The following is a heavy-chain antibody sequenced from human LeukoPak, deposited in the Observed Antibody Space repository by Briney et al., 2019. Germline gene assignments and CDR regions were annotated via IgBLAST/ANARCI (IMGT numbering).Heavy chain of an antibody. CDR2: IIPIFGTA. D-gene: IGHD3-22*01. CDR3: ARDSGRYYDSSGPGNYFDY. V-gene: IGHV1-69*05. CDR1: GGTFSSYA. Sequence: SVKVSCKASGGTFSSYAISWVRQAPGQGLEWMGGIIPIFGTANYAQKFQGRVTITTDESTSTAYMELSSLRSEDTAVYYCARDSGRYYDSSGPGNYFDYWGQGTLVTVSS. J-gene: IGHJ4*02.